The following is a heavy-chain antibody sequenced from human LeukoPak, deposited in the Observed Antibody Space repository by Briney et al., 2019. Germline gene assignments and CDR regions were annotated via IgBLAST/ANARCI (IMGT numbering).Heavy chain of an antibody. J-gene: IGHJ5*02. D-gene: IGHD3-10*01. Sequence: LVRPWRICVGYGKSLYSWGRPPAGKGLEWIGRISGSGTITYNPALQSRLSISIDTSKNQFSLKLMSVTAADTAVYYCARDSGTTGEVKFDPWGQGTLVTVSS. CDR1: VGYGKSLY. V-gene: IGHV4-4*07. CDR3: ARDSGTTGEVKFDP. CDR2: ISGSGTI.